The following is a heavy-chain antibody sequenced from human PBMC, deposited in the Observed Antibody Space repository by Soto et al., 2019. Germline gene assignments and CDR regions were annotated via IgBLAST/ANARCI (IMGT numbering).Heavy chain of an antibody. CDR3: ARGWATVVTPFDY. V-gene: IGHV4-30-2*01. Sequence: QLQLQESGSGLVKPSQTLSLTCAFSGGSISSGGYSWSWIRQPPGKGLEWIGYMYHIGSTYYNPALKRRVTISVDRSKNQFSLKLTSVTAADTAVYYCARGWATVVTPFDYWGQGTLVTVSS. D-gene: IGHD4-17*01. J-gene: IGHJ4*02. CDR2: MYHIGST. CDR1: GGSISSGGYS.